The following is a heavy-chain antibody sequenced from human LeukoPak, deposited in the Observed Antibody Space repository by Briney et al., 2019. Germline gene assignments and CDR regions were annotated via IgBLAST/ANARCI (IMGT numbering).Heavy chain of an antibody. J-gene: IGHJ5*02. V-gene: IGHV4-39*01. D-gene: IGHD3-10*01. CDR3: ARHTRVGFGDR. CDR1: GTSISSTPYY. Sequence: SETPSLTCTVSGTSISSTPYYWGWIRQPPGKGLEWIATIYYSVSSESTSYNPPLKSRVTMSVDTSKNQLSLKLISVTAADTAVYYCARHTRVGFGDRWGQGTLVTVSS. CDR2: IYYSVSSEST.